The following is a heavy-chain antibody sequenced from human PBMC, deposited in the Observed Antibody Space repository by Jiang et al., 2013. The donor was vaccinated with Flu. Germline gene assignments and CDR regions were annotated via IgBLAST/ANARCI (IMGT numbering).Heavy chain of an antibody. CDR2: IYTSGST. CDR3: VRTDCSSTNCYVSYFPYAMDV. D-gene: IGHD2-2*01. Sequence: PGLVKPSQTLSLTCTVSGASITSGSYFWSWIRQPAGKGLEWIGHIYTSGSTNYNPSLKSRVTISVDESENKFSLKLSSVTAADTAVYYCVRTDCSSTNCYVSYFPYAMDVWGQGTTVTVSS. J-gene: IGHJ6*02. V-gene: IGHV4-61*02. CDR1: GASITSGSYF.